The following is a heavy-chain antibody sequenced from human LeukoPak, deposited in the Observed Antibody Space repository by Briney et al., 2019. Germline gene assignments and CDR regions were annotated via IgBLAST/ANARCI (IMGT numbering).Heavy chain of an antibody. Sequence: GGSLRLSCAPSRFISSGFGLHWGAEAPGQGGGGWALIGSAEIIDTYADSVKDRFTISRDNSKSTLYLQMNSLRAEDTAVYYCAKMWGASNHYYYIDVWGEGTTVTVSS. CDR1: RFISSGFG. CDR2: IGSAEIID. CDR3: AKMWGASNHYYYIDV. D-gene: IGHD4-11*01. J-gene: IGHJ6*03. V-gene: IGHV3-30*02.